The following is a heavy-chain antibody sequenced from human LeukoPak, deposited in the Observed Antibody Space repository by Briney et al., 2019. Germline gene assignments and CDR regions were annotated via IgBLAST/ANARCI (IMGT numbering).Heavy chain of an antibody. CDR3: AKDRLQPTGNWFDP. D-gene: IGHD1-1*01. V-gene: IGHV3-23*01. J-gene: IGHJ5*02. CDR1: GFTFSSYA. Sequence: GGSLRLSCAASGFTFSSYAMGWVRQAPGKGLEWVSAISGSGGSTYYADSVKGRFTISRDNSKNTLYLQMNSLRAEDTAVYYCAKDRLQPTGNWFDPWGQGTLVTVSS. CDR2: ISGSGGST.